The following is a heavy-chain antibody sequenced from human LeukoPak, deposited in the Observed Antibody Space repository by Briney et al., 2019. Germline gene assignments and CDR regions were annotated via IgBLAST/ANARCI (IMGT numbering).Heavy chain of an antibody. CDR1: EFTFVSYA. CDR2: ISASGGST. Sequence: GGSLRLSGAASEFTFVSYALNWFRKAPGRGLEWVSAISASGGSTYYADSVKGRFSISRDNSKNTLYLQMNSLRAEDTAVYYCAKDQDANYFDYWGQGTLVTVSS. J-gene: IGHJ4*02. D-gene: IGHD2-8*01. V-gene: IGHV3-23*01. CDR3: AKDQDANYFDY.